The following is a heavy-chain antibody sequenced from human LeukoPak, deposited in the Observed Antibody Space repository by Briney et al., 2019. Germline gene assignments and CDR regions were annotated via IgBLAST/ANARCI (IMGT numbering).Heavy chain of an antibody. CDR2: ISAYNGNT. V-gene: IGHV1-18*01. D-gene: IGHD6-19*01. Sequence: ASVKVSCKASGYTFTSYAMNWVRQAPGQGLEWMGWISAYNGNTNYAQNFQDRVTLTTDTPTSTAHMELRSLRSDDTAVYYCARTEQGGWYGGDNWFDPWGQGTLITVS. CDR3: ARTEQGGWYGGDNWFDP. CDR1: GYTFTSYA. J-gene: IGHJ5*02.